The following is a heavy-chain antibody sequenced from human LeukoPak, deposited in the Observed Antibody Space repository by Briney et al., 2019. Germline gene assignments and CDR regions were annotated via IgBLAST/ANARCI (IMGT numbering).Heavy chain of an antibody. CDR1: GFTFSSYD. CDR2: IGTAGDT. D-gene: IGHD1-26*01. CDR3: ARGGSSGPLDY. Sequence: GGSLRLSCAASGFTFSSYDMHWVRQTTGRGLEWVSGIGTAGDTYYLGSVKGRFTISRENAKNSLYLQMNSLRAGDTAVYYCARGGSSGPLDYWGQGTLVTVSS. V-gene: IGHV3-13*01. J-gene: IGHJ4*02.